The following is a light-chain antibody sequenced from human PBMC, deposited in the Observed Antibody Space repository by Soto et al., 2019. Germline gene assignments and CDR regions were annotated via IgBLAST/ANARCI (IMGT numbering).Light chain of an antibody. J-gene: IGKJ1*01. V-gene: IGKV3-20*01. CDR1: QSLSSSY. Sequence: EIVLTQSPGTLSLSPGERATLSCRASQSLSSSYLAWYQQKPGQAPRLLIYGASSRATGIPDRFSGSGSGTDFTLTISRLETEDFAVYYCQHYGSSRTFGQGTKVEIX. CDR2: GAS. CDR3: QHYGSSRT.